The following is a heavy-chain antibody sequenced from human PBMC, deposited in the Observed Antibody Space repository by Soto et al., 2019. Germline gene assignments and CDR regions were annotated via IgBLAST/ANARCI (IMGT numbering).Heavy chain of an antibody. V-gene: IGHV1-46*01. CDR3: ARDSTNGITGTTGFDP. D-gene: IGHD1-7*01. J-gene: IGHJ5*02. CDR2: INPSGGST. CDR1: GYTFTSYY. Sequence: GASVKVSCKASGYTFTSYYMHWVRQAPGQGLEWMGIINPSGGSTSYAQKFQGRVTMTRDTSTSTVYMELSSLRSEDTAVYYCARDSTNGITGTTGFDPWGQGTLVTVSS.